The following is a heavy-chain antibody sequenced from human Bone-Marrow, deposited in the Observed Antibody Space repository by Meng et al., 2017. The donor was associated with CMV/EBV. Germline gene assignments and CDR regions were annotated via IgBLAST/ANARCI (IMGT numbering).Heavy chain of an antibody. D-gene: IGHD3-3*01. CDR2: ISYDGSNK. CDR3: ARDPSTPYDFWSGYSLETDY. V-gene: IGHV3-30*04. J-gene: IGHJ4*02. CDR1: IRHA. Sequence: IRHAMHWVRQAPGKGMECVAVISYDGSNKYYADSVKGRFTISRDNSKNTLYLQMNSLRAEDTAVYYCARDPSTPYDFWSGYSLETDYWGQGTLVTVSS.